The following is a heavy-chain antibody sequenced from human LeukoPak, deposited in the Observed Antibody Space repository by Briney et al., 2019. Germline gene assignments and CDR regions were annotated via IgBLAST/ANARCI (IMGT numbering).Heavy chain of an antibody. V-gene: IGHV3-74*01. Sequence: PGGSLRLSCAASGFTFSRYWMHWVRQAPGKGLVWVSRINSDGSSTDYADSVKGRFTISRDNAKNTLYLLTNSLRVEDTAVYYCASSSGGFNWFDPWGQGTLVTVSS. CDR2: INSDGSST. D-gene: IGHD6-19*01. CDR3: ASSSGGFNWFDP. J-gene: IGHJ5*02. CDR1: GFTFSRYW.